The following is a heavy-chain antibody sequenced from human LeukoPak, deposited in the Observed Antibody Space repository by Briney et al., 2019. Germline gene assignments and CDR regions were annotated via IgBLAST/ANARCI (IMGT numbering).Heavy chain of an antibody. CDR2: INHSGST. D-gene: IGHD3-22*01. CDR1: GGSFSGYY. V-gene: IGHV4-34*01. CDR3: ARGSTFLYYYDSSGYYGPPPNFDY. Sequence: SETLSLTCAVYGGSFSGYYWSWIRQPPGKGLEWIGEINHSGSTNYNPSLKSRVTISVDTSKNQFSLKLSSVTAADTAVYYCARGSTFLYYYDSSGYYGPPPNFDYWGQGTLVTVSS. J-gene: IGHJ4*02.